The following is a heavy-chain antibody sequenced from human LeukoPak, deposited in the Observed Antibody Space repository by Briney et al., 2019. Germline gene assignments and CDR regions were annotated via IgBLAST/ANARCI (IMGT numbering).Heavy chain of an antibody. D-gene: IGHD5-18*01. CDR2: ISSSGSTI. Sequence: PGGSLRLSCAASGFTFSSYEMNWVRQAPGKGLEWVSYISSSGSTIYYAGSVKGRFTISRDNAKNSLYLQMNSLRAEDTAVYYCARGEATAMVPDFDYWGQGTLVTVSS. CDR3: ARGEATAMVPDFDY. CDR1: GFTFSSYE. V-gene: IGHV3-48*03. J-gene: IGHJ4*02.